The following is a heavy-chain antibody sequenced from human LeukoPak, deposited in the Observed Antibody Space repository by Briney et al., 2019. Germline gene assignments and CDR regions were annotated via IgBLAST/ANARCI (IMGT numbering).Heavy chain of an antibody. V-gene: IGHV3-11*01. CDR1: GFTFSDYY. Sequence: GGSLRLSCAASGFTFSDYYMNWIRQAPGKGLEWVSSISSSGSTTNYADSAKGRFTISRDNAKNLLYLQMNSLRVEDTAVYYCAKKDGYTSSRSFDYWGQGTLVAVSS. CDR2: ISSSGSTT. CDR3: AKKDGYTSSRSFDY. J-gene: IGHJ4*02. D-gene: IGHD6-13*01.